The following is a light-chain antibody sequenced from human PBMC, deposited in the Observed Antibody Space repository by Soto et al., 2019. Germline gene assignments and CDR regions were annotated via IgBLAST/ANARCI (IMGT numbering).Light chain of an antibody. CDR3: SSYASSSTVV. J-gene: IGLJ2*01. CDR2: EVS. V-gene: IGLV2-18*02. CDR1: SSDVGSYNR. Sequence: QSVLTQPPSVSGPPGQSVSISCTGTSSDVGSYNRVSWYQQSPGTAPKLMIYEVSNRPSGVPDRFSGSKSGNTASLTISGLQADDEADYYCSSYASSSTVVFGGGTKVTVL.